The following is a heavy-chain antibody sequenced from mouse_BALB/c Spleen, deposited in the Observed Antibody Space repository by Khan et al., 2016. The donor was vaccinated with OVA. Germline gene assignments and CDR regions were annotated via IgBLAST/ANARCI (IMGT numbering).Heavy chain of an antibody. J-gene: IGHJ3*01. Sequence: VQLQQSGPELMKPGASVKISCKASGYSFTSYYIHWMIESHGTSLEWIGYIDPFSGATTYNQKFKGKATLTVDKSSNTAYIHLRNLTSEDSAVYYWTRQGYVAWFTYWGQGTLVTVSA. V-gene: IGHV1-31*01. D-gene: IGHD2-2*01. CDR2: IDPFSGAT. CDR1: GYSFTSYY. CDR3: TRQGYVAWFTY.